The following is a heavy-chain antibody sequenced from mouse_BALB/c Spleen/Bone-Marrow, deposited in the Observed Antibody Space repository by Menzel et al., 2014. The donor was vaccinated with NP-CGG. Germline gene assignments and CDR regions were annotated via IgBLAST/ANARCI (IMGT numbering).Heavy chain of an antibody. CDR2: IDPSDTET. V-gene: IGHV1-69*02. CDR3: ARSPRRYGTGYAMDY. D-gene: IGHD2-14*01. Sequence: QVQLKESGAELVKPGAPVKLSCKASGYTFISYWMNWVKQRPGRGLEWIGRIDPSDTETHYNQKFKNRATLTVDKSSSTAYIHLSSLTSEDAAVYYCARSPRRYGTGYAMDYWGQGTSVTVSS. CDR1: GYTFISYW. J-gene: IGHJ4*01.